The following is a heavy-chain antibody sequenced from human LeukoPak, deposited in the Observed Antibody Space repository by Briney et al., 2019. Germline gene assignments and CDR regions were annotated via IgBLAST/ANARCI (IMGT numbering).Heavy chain of an antibody. CDR1: GFTFSTYA. CDR3: ARVSTSGSGNYLTRAFDI. D-gene: IGHD3-10*01. V-gene: IGHV3-30-3*01. CDR2: ISYDGGDK. J-gene: IGHJ3*02. Sequence: GGSLRLSCAASGFTFSTYAMHWVRQAPGKGLEWVTVISYDGGDKYYTDSVKGRFIISRDNSKNTLLLEMNSLRPEDTAVYYCARVSTSGSGNYLTRAFDIWGQGTMVAVSS.